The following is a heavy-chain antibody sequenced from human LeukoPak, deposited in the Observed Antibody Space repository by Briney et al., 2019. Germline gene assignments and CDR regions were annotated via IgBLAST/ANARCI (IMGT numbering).Heavy chain of an antibody. CDR1: GFTFSTQA. CDR2: ISASGDST. Sequence: QTGGSLRPSCAASGFTFSTQAMSWVRQAPGKGLQWVSSISASGDSTDYADSVKGRFTISRDNSNNMLYLQMNSLRAEDTAFYYCAKDLGRFGVGATLDDWGQGTLVIVSS. J-gene: IGHJ4*02. D-gene: IGHD1-26*01. V-gene: IGHV3-23*01. CDR3: AKDLGRFGVGATLDD.